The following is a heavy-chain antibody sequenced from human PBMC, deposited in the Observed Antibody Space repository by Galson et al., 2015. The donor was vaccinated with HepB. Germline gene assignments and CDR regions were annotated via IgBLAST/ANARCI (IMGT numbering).Heavy chain of an antibody. D-gene: IGHD6-13*01. J-gene: IGHJ6*02. V-gene: IGHV3-30-3*01. CDR3: ARGAPARSSSWYSDYYGMDV. Sequence: SLRLSCAASGFAFSSYAMHWVRQAPGKGLEWVAVISYDGSNKYYADSVKGRFTISRDNSKNTLYLQMNSLRAEDTAVYYCARGAPARSSSWYSDYYGMDVWGQGTTVTVSS. CDR2: ISYDGSNK. CDR1: GFAFSSYA.